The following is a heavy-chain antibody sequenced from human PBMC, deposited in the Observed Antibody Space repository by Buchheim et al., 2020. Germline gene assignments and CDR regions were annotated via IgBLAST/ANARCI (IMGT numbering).Heavy chain of an antibody. CDR2: IYYSGST. J-gene: IGHJ6*02. D-gene: IGHD3-10*01. CDR1: GGSISSYY. V-gene: IGHV4-59*01. Sequence: QVQLQESGPGLVKPSETLSLTCTVSGGSISSYYWSWIRQPPGKGLEWIGYIYYSGSTNYNPSLKSRVPISVDTSKNQFSLKLSSVTAADTAVYYCARSDPITMVRGVILYGMDVWGQGTT. CDR3: ARSDPITMVRGVILYGMDV.